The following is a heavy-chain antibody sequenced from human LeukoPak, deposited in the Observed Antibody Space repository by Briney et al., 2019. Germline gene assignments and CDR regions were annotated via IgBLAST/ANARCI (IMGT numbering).Heavy chain of an antibody. CDR2: IKQDGSEK. J-gene: IGHJ4*02. D-gene: IGHD3-22*01. V-gene: IGHV3-7*01. CDR1: GFTFSSYW. CDR3: ARDNIPCYYDSSGYYKNYYFDY. Sequence: GGSLRLSCAASGFTFSSYWMSWVRQAPGKGLEWVANIKQDGSEKYYVDSVKGRFTISRDNAKNSLYLQMNSLRAEDTAVYYCARDNIPCYYDSSGYYKNYYFDYWGQGTLVTVSS.